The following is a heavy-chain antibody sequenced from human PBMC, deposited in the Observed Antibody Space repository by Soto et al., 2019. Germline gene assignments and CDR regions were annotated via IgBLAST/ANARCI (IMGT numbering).Heavy chain of an antibody. CDR2: IYHSGST. J-gene: IGHJ6*02. V-gene: IGHV4-4*02. CDR3: ARDYYYYGSGSYSVTYYYYGMDV. D-gene: IGHD3-10*01. CDR1: GGSISSSNW. Sequence: PSETLSLTCAVSGGSISSSNWWSWVRQPPGKGLEWIGEIYHSGSTNYNPSLKSRVTISVDKSKNQFSLKLSSVTAADTAVYYCARDYYYYGSGSYSVTYYYYGMDVSGQAPTVTVSS.